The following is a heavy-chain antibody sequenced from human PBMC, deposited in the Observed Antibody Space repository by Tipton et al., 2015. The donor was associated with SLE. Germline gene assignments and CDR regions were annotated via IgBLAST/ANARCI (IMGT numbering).Heavy chain of an antibody. CDR2: ISWNSGGI. CDR1: GFAFSSYS. Sequence: SLRLSCAASGFAFSSYSMNWVRQAPGKGLEWVSGISWNSGGIVFADSVKGRFTVSRDNAKNSLYLRMNSLRAEDTALYYCARALWATADSGYFQHWGQGTLVTVSS. J-gene: IGHJ1*01. D-gene: IGHD3-10*01. CDR3: ARALWATADSGYFQH. V-gene: IGHV3-20*04.